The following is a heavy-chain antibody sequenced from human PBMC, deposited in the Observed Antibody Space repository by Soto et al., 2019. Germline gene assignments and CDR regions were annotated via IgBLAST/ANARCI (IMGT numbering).Heavy chain of an antibody. D-gene: IGHD1-26*01. V-gene: IGHV3-21*01. CDR1: GFTFGTYG. Sequence: GSLRLSCAASGFTFGTYGMNWVRQAPGKGLEWISSITSASTYIYYADSVKGRFTISRDNAKSSLYLQMNSLSPEDTAVYYCARDQVGPLYYYYYGMDVWGQGTTVTVSS. J-gene: IGHJ6*02. CDR3: ARDQVGPLYYYYYGMDV. CDR2: ITSASTYI.